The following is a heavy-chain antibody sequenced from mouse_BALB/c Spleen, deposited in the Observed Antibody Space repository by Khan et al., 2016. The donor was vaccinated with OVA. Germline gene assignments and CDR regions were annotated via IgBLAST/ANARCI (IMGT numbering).Heavy chain of an antibody. J-gene: IGHJ3*01. CDR3: VRDGAYHRNDGWFAY. CDR2: INPSNGYT. D-gene: IGHD2-14*01. CDR1: GYTFTSYT. V-gene: IGHV1-4*01. Sequence: QVQLQQSGAELARPGASVKMSCKASGYTFTSYTIPWIKLRPGQGLEWIGFINPSNGYTNYTQKVKDKATLTADKSSTTVYMQLSSLTSDDSAVYNCVRDGAYHRNDGWFAYWGQGTLVTVSA.